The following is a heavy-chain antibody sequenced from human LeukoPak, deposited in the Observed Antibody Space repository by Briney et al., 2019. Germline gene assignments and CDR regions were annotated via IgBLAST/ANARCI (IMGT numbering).Heavy chain of an antibody. D-gene: IGHD2-15*01. CDR2: IYNSGSA. CDR3: ARGVSIPTTPKFDY. CDR1: GGSISSGDFY. V-gene: IGHV4-30-4*01. Sequence: SQTLSLTCTVSGGSISSGDFYWSWIRQPPGKGLEWIGYIYNSGSAYYRPSLKSRLTISADTSKNQFSLKLTSVTAADTAVCYCARGVSIPTTPKFDYWGQGTLVTVSS. J-gene: IGHJ4*02.